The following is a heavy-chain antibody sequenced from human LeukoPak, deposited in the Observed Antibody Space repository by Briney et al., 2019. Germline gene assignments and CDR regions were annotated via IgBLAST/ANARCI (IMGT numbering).Heavy chain of an antibody. CDR1: GFTFSDYW. V-gene: IGHV3-74*01. Sequence: GGSLILSCAASGFTFSDYWMHWVRQAPGKGLVWVSRINIDGSSTRYADSVKGRFTISRDNAKNTLYLQMNSLRAEDTAVYYCARGSDRVAVAGLNWFDPWGQGTLVTVSS. CDR2: INIDGSST. J-gene: IGHJ5*02. CDR3: ARGSDRVAVAGLNWFDP. D-gene: IGHD6-19*01.